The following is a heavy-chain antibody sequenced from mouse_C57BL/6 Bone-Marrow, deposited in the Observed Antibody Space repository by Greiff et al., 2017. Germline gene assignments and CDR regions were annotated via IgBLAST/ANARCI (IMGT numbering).Heavy chain of an antibody. D-gene: IGHD1-1*01. J-gene: IGHJ2*01. CDR1: EYEFPSHD. Sequence: EVKLMESGGGLVQPGESLKLSCESNEYEFPSHDMSWVRKTPEKRLELVAAINSDGGSTYYPDTMERRFIIPSDNNKKTLYLQMSSERTENTALYNGARQLRGDYWGQGTTRTVSS. V-gene: IGHV5-2*01. CDR3: ARQLRGDY. CDR2: INSDGGST.